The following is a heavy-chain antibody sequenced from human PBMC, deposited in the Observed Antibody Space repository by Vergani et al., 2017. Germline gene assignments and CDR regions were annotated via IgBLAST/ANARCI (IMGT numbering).Heavy chain of an antibody. V-gene: IGHV1-69*08. CDR1: GATFRSNT. CDR2: IIPVLGTA. CDR3: ARHQDGSSWLPLDY. D-gene: IGHD6-13*01. Sequence: QVQLVQSGAEVKKPGSSVKVSCKASGATFRSNTISWVRQVPGQGLEWMGRIIPVLGTANYAQKFQGRVTITADESTSTAYMELSSLRSEDTAVYYCARHQDGSSWLPLDYWGQGTLVTVSS. J-gene: IGHJ4*02.